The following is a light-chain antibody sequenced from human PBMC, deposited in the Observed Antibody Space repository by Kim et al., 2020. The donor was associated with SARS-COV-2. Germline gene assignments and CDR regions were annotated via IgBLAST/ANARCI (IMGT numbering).Light chain of an antibody. CDR3: QQYNRYFLT. V-gene: IGKV1-5*01. J-gene: IGKJ4*01. Sequence: ASVGDRVTITGPASQSLGRWVAWYQQRPGKAPNLLIYDASRLESGVPSRFSGSGSGTEFTLTISSLQPDDFATYYCQQYNRYFLTFGGGTKVDIK. CDR1: QSLGRW. CDR2: DAS.